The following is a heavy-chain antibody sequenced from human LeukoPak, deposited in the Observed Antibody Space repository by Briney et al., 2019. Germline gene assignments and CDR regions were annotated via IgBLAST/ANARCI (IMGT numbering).Heavy chain of an antibody. CDR1: GFTFSDYS. V-gene: IGHV3-21*04. CDR2: IFRRNSYI. J-gene: IGHJ3*02. D-gene: IGHD2-15*01. Sequence: GGSLRLSCAASGFTFSDYSMNWVRQAPGKGLEWVSSIFRRNSYIYYPDSVKGRFTISRDNSKNTLYLQMNSLRAEDTAVYYCARAVVAPRAFDIWGQGTMVTVSS. CDR3: ARAVVAPRAFDI.